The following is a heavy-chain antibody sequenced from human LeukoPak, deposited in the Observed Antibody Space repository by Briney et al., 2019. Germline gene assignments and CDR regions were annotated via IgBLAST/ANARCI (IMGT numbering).Heavy chain of an antibody. CDR3: ARAPKIVATDTAMAIDY. V-gene: IGHV4-34*12. D-gene: IGHD5-18*01. Sequence: AESLSLACAVYGGSFSGYYWSWIRQPPGKGLEWIGEIILSGSTNYHPSIKTRFTISVDTSKNQFSLKLSSVTAADTPVFSFARAPKIVATDTAMAIDYWGQGTLVTVSS. CDR1: GGSFSGYY. CDR2: IILSGST. J-gene: IGHJ4*02.